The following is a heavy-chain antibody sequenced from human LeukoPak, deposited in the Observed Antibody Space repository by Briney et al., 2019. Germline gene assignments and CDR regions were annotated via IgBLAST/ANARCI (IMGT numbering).Heavy chain of an antibody. CDR3: AKGSAYYGSGTTFFDY. J-gene: IGHJ4*02. Sequence: TGGSLRLSCAASGFTFSSYGMSWVRQAPGKGLEWVSAISGSGGSTYYADSVKGRFTISRDNSKNTLYLQMNSLRAEDTAVYYCAKGSAYYGSGTTFFDYWGQGTLVTVSS. D-gene: IGHD3-10*01. CDR1: GFTFSSYG. V-gene: IGHV3-23*01. CDR2: ISGSGGST.